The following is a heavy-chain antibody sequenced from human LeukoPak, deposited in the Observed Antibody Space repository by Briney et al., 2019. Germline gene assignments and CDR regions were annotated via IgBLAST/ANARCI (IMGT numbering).Heavy chain of an antibody. J-gene: IGHJ4*02. CDR1: GGSISSGDYY. CDR3: ARHGYCSSTSCYPDY. D-gene: IGHD2-2*03. V-gene: IGHV4-30-4*08. CDR2: IYYSGST. Sequence: SETLSLTCTVSGGSISSGDYYWSWIRQPPGKGLEWIGYIYYSGSTDHNPSLKSRVTISVDTSKNQFSLKVRSVTAADTAVYYCARHGYCSSTSCYPDYWGQGTLVTVSS.